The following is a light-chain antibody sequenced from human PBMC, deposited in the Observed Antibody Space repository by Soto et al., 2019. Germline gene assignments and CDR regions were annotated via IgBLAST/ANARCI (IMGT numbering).Light chain of an antibody. CDR2: EGS. V-gene: IGLV2-23*01. Sequence: QSALTQPASVSGSPGQSITISCTGTSSDVGSYNLVSWYQQHPGKAPKLMIYEGSKRPSGVSNRFSGSKSGNTASLTISWLLAEDEADYYCCSYAGSSTPYVFGTGTKVTVL. J-gene: IGLJ1*01. CDR1: SSDVGSYNL. CDR3: CSYAGSSTPYV.